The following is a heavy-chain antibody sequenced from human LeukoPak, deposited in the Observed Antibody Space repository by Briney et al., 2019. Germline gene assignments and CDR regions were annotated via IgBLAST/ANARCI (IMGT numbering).Heavy chain of an antibody. CDR3: ARGGELDRNFDY. CDR2: IQQDGSTK. V-gene: IGHV3-7*01. Sequence: GGSLRLSCAASGFSFSSYWVSWVRQAPGKGLEWVANIQQDGSTKYYVDSVKGRFTISRDNARNSLYLQMNTLSAEDTAVYYCARGGELDRNFDYWGQGTLVTVSS. D-gene: IGHD1-26*01. CDR1: GFSFSSYW. J-gene: IGHJ4*02.